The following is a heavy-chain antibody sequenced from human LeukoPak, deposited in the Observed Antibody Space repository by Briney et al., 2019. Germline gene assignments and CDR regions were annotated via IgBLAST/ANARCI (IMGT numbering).Heavy chain of an antibody. D-gene: IGHD4-17*01. J-gene: IGHJ3*02. CDR2: IYHSGST. Sequence: SETLSLTCALSGASISSSNWWSWVRPPPGKGLEWIGEIYHSGSTNYNPSLKSRVTISVDKSKNQFSLKLSSVTAADTAVYYCARRTTGTTSYDAFDIWGQGTMVTVSS. CDR1: GASISSSNW. V-gene: IGHV4-4*02. CDR3: ARRTTGTTSYDAFDI.